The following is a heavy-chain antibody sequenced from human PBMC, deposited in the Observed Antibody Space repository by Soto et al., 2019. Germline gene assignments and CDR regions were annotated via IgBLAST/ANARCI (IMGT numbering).Heavy chain of an antibody. CDR3: ARASSSSSAADY. V-gene: IGHV4-31*03. J-gene: IGHJ4*02. D-gene: IGHD6-6*01. CDR2: IYDSESA. CDR1: GESISSGGYY. Sequence: QVQLQESGPGLVKASQTLSLICSVSGESISSGGYYWSWIRHHPGKGLEWIGYIYDSESAYYNPSLKSRVTISMDTSNTHFAMKLSSVTAADSAVYYCARASSSSSAADYWGQGTLITVSS.